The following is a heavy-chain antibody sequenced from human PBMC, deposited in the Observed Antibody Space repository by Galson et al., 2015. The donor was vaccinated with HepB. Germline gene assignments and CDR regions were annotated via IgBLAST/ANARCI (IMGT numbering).Heavy chain of an antibody. V-gene: IGHV1-3*01. J-gene: IGHJ6*02. CDR1: GYTFTSYA. D-gene: IGHD3-10*01. Sequence: SVKVSCKASGYTFTSYAMHWVRQAPGQRLEWMGWINAGNGNTKYSQKFQGRVTITRDTSASTAYMELSSLRSEDTAVYYCARVSMRFGELTTYYYGMDVWGQGTTVTVSS. CDR2: INAGNGNT. CDR3: ARVSMRFGELTTYYYGMDV.